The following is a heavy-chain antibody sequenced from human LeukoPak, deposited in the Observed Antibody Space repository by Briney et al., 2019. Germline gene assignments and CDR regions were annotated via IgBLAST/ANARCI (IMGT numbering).Heavy chain of an antibody. CDR3: VRSSGSLDY. D-gene: IGHD1-26*01. J-gene: IGHJ4*02. Sequence: SQTLSLTCAISGDSVSSKTAAWNWIRQSPSRGLEWLGRTYYRSKWYSEYAVSVKSRITINPDTYKNQFSLQLRPVTPEDTALYYCVRSSGSLDYWGQGTPVTVSS. CDR2: TYYRSKWYS. V-gene: IGHV6-1*01. CDR1: GDSVSSKTAA.